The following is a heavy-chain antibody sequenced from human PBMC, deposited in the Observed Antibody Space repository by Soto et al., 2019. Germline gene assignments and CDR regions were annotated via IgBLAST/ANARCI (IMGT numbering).Heavy chain of an antibody. CDR3: AREVSSSWYYFDY. CDR1: GGSISSYH. V-gene: IGHV4-59*01. CDR2: IYYSGST. Sequence: SETLSLTCTVSGGSISSYHWSWIRQPPGKGLEWIGYIYYSGSTNYNPSLKSRVTISVDTSKNQFSLKLSSVTAADTAVYYCAREVSSSWYYFDYWGQGTLVTVSS. D-gene: IGHD6-13*01. J-gene: IGHJ4*02.